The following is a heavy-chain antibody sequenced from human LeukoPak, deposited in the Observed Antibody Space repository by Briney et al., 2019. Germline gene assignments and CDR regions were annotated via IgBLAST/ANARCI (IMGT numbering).Heavy chain of an antibody. CDR2: IEGDGTRT. Sequence: PPGGSLRLSCAASGFTFSTYWMHWVRQAPGEGLVWVSSIEGDGTRTNYAGSVMGRFTISRDNAENTLYLQMNSLRAEDTAVYYCASATSDTSYNSWGQETLVTVSS. V-gene: IGHV3-74*01. CDR3: ASATSDTSYNS. D-gene: IGHD2-15*01. CDR1: GFTFSTYW. J-gene: IGHJ4*02.